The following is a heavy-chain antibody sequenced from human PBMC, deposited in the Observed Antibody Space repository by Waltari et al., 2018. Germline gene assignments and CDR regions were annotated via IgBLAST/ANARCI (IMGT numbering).Heavy chain of an antibody. CDR2: IYTSGST. V-gene: IGHV4-4*07. J-gene: IGHJ3*02. D-gene: IGHD6-13*01. CDR3: ARDLGVAAAVPKISPREPRAHAFDI. CDR1: GGSISSYY. Sequence: QVQLQESGPGLVKPSETLSLTCTVSGGSISSYYWSWIRQPAGKGLGWIGRIYTSGSTNYNPTLKSRVTMAVDTAKNQFSLKLSSGTAADTAVYYCARDLGVAAAVPKISPREPRAHAFDIWGQGTMVTVSS.